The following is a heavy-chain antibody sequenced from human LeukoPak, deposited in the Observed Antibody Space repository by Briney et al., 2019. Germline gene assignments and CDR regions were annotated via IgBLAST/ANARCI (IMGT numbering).Heavy chain of an antibody. D-gene: IGHD3-22*01. V-gene: IGHV3-30*02. Sequence: GGSLRLSCAASGFTFSSYGMHWVRQAPGKGLEWVAFIRYDGSNKYYADSVKGRFTISRDNLKNTLYLQMNGLRAQDTVVYYCAPYYYDSSGYYAYWGQGTLVTVSS. CDR3: APYYYDSSGYYAY. CDR2: IRYDGSNK. CDR1: GFTFSSYG. J-gene: IGHJ4*02.